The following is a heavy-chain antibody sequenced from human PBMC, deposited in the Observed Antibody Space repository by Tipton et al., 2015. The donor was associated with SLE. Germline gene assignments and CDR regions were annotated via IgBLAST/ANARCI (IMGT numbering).Heavy chain of an antibody. Sequence: TLSLTCTVSGGSISGYYWSWVRQPPGKGLEWIGYFSFSGLTNYNPSVKSRVTTSMDTSKNQFSLEMRSVTAADTALYYCARHGYNYWYFDLWGRGALVTVSS. J-gene: IGHJ2*01. CDR3: ARHGYNYWYFDL. D-gene: IGHD5-24*01. V-gene: IGHV4-59*08. CDR1: GGSISGYY. CDR2: FSFSGLT.